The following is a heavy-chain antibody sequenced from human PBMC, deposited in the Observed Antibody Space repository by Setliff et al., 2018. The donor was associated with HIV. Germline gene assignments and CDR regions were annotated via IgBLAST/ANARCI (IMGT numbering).Heavy chain of an antibody. CDR1: GFPLYTYD. J-gene: IGHJ4*02. V-gene: IGHV3-48*04. Sequence: GGSLRLSCEASGFPLYTYDMNWVRQAPGKALEWISFISHGGATKYYADSVKGRFTISRDNAKDSMFLQMNSLRGEDTAVYYCATLHSSGWPYYSDYWGQGILVTVSS. CDR2: ISHGGATK. CDR3: ATLHSSGWPYYSDY. D-gene: IGHD6-19*01.